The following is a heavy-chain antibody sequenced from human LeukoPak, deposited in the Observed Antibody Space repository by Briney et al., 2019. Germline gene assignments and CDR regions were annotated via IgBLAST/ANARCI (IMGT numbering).Heavy chain of an antibody. CDR2: IYYSGSA. J-gene: IGHJ5*02. CDR3: ATDGSGSYYNEGWFDP. Sequence: SETLSLTCTVSGGSISSYYWSWIRQPPGKGLEWIGYIYYSGSANYNPSLKSRVTISVDTSKNQFTLKLSSVTAADTAVYYCATDGSGSYYNEGWFDPWGQGTLVTVSS. V-gene: IGHV4-59*01. D-gene: IGHD3-10*01. CDR1: GGSISSYY.